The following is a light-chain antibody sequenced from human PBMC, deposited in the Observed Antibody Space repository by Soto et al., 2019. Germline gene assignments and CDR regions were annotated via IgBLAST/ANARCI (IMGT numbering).Light chain of an antibody. CDR1: RLGDKF. CDR3: QAWDTSAVVV. Sequence: SYELTQPPSVSVSPGQTAAITCSGDRLGDKFVSWYHQKAGQSPALVIYQDNKRPSGIPGRFSGSNSGTTATLTISRTQVIDEGDYFCQAWDTSAVVVFGGGTKLTVL. J-gene: IGLJ2*01. V-gene: IGLV3-1*01. CDR2: QDN.